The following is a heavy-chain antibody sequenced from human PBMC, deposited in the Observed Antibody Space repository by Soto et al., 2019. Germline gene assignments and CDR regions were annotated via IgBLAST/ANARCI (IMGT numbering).Heavy chain of an antibody. CDR1: GYTFTTYA. D-gene: IGHD3-10*01. Sequence: QVQLVQSGAEVKKPGASVKVSCKASGYTFTTYAIHRVRQAPGQRLEWMGWINAGNGNTKFSQKFQGRVTITMDTSASTAYMELSSLRSEDTAVYYCAREAPYLGSGIYGDGMDVWGQGTTVTVSS. CDR3: AREAPYLGSGIYGDGMDV. J-gene: IGHJ6*02. V-gene: IGHV1-3*01. CDR2: INAGNGNT.